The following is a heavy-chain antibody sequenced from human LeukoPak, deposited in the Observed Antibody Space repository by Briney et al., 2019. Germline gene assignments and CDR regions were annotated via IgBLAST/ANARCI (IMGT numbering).Heavy chain of an antibody. CDR1: GFTFSSYA. CDR3: AKASCSSSSCYADY. Sequence: PGGSLRLSCAASGFTFSSYAMSWVRQAPGKGLEWVSTFSGSGGSTYYADSVKGRFTISRDNSKNTLYLQMNSLRAEDTAVYYRAKASCSSSSCYADYWGQGTLVTVSS. V-gene: IGHV3-23*01. D-gene: IGHD2-2*01. J-gene: IGHJ4*02. CDR2: FSGSGGST.